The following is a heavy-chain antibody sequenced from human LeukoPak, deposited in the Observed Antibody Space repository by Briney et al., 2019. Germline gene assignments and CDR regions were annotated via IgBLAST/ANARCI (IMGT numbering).Heavy chain of an antibody. V-gene: IGHV3-30*03. CDR1: GSTFSSYD. Sequence: PGGSLRLSCAASGSTFSSYDMHWVRQAPGKGLEWVAVISYDGSNRDYVDSVKGRFTISRDNSKNTLSLQLNSLRADDTAVYYCARDRDGGWSFDYWGQGTLVTASS. CDR3: ARDRDGGWSFDY. D-gene: IGHD6-19*01. CDR2: ISYDGSNR. J-gene: IGHJ4*02.